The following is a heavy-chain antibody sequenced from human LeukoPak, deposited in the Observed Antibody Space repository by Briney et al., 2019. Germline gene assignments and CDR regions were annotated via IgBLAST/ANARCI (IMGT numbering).Heavy chain of an antibody. CDR1: GGSISSGGYY. CDR3: ARVSAIAAAGRTDDYWYFDL. V-gene: IGHV4-39*07. CDR2: INHSGST. Sequence: SETLSLTCTVSGGSISSGGYYWSWIRQPPGKGLEWIGEINHSGSTNYNPSLKSRVTISVDTSKNQFSLKLSSVTAADTAVYYCARVSAIAAAGRTDDYWYFDLWGRGTLVTVSS. D-gene: IGHD6-13*01. J-gene: IGHJ2*01.